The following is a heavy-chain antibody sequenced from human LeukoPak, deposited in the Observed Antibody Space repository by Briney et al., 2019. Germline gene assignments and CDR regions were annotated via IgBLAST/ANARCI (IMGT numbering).Heavy chain of an antibody. CDR3: ARRYGSGSYFNWFDP. Sequence: SETLSLTCAVYGGSFSGYYWSWIRQPPGKGLEWIGEINHSGSTNYNPSLKSRVTISVDTSKNQFSLKVSSVTAADTAVYYCARRYGSGSYFNWFDPWGQGTLVTVSS. D-gene: IGHD3-10*01. J-gene: IGHJ5*02. V-gene: IGHV4-34*01. CDR1: GGSFSGYY. CDR2: INHSGST.